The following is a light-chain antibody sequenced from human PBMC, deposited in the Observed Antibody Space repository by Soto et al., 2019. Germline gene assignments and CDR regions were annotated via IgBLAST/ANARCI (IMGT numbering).Light chain of an antibody. CDR1: QTVRNNY. V-gene: IGKV3-20*01. Sequence: IVVSQSPGTLSFSPGERATLSCRSSQTVRNNYLAWYQQKPGQAPRLLIYDASSRATGIPDRFSGGGSGTDFTLTISRLEPEDFAVYYCQQFSSYPLTFGGGTKVDVK. CDR3: QQFSSYPLT. J-gene: IGKJ4*01. CDR2: DAS.